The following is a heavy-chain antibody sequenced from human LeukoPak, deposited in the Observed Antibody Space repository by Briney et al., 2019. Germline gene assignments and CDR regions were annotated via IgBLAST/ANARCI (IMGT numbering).Heavy chain of an antibody. D-gene: IGHD3-10*01. J-gene: IGHJ5*02. CDR1: GASITSGTYY. CDR2: IYTSGTT. CDR3: ARGLGSVLRGGSNWFDP. V-gene: IGHV4-61*02. Sequence: SETLSLTCTVSGASITSGTYYWGWIRQPAGKGLEYIGRIYTSGTTNYNPSVKSRVTISIDTSKNQFSLTLRSVTAADTALYYCARGLGSVLRGGSNWFDPWGQGTLVIVSS.